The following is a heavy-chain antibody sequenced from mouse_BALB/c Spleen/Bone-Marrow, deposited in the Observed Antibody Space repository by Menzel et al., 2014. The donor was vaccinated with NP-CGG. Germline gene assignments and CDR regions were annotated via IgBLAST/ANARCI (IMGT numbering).Heavy chain of an antibody. J-gene: IGHJ3*01. CDR1: GYTFTSYW. CDR2: INPSTGYT. V-gene: IGHV1-7*01. Sequence: VKLMESGAELAKPGASVKMSCKASGYTFTSYWMHWVKQRPGQGLEWIGYINPSTGYTEYNQKFKDKATLTADKSSSTAYMQLSSLTSEDSAVYYCVYGNYYLAYWGQGTLVTVSA. D-gene: IGHD2-1*01. CDR3: VYGNYYLAY.